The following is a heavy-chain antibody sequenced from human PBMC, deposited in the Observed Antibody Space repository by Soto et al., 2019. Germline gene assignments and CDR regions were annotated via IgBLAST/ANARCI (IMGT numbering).Heavy chain of an antibody. J-gene: IGHJ4*02. CDR3: TTDPLERLYYDILTGRKFHFDY. Sequence: GRSLRLSCAASGFTFSNAWMSWVRQAPGKGLEWVGRIKSKTDGGTTDYAAPVKGRFTISRDDSKNTLYLQMNSLKTEDTAVYYCTTDPLERLYYDILTGRKFHFDYWGQGNLVTVSS. V-gene: IGHV3-15*01. D-gene: IGHD3-9*01. CDR2: IKSKTDGGTT. CDR1: GFTFSNAW.